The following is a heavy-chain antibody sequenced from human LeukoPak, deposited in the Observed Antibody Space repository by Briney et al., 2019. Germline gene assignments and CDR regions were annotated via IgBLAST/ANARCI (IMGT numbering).Heavy chain of an antibody. Sequence: PGGSLRLSCAASGFIFSTYTMNWVRKAPGKGLEWVSSITSGSTYISYADSLKGRFTISRDNSMNTLYLQMSSLRADDTALYYCAKDDDGHHHGVDHWGQGTLVTVSS. V-gene: IGHV3-21*04. CDR2: ITSGSTYI. CDR1: GFIFSTYT. D-gene: IGHD4-17*01. J-gene: IGHJ4*02. CDR3: AKDDDGHHHGVDH.